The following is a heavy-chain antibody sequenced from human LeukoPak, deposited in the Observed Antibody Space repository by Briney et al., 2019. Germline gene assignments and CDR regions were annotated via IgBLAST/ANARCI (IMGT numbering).Heavy chain of an antibody. V-gene: IGHV3-23*01. CDR1: GFTFSSYA. CDR3: AKDSSIAAAGGDIDY. D-gene: IGHD6-13*01. CDR2: ISGSGSST. Sequence: PGGSLRLSCAASGFTFSSYAMSWVRQAPGKGLEWVSAISGSGSSTYYADSVKGRFTISRDNSKNTLYLQMNSLRAEDTAVYYCAKDSSIAAAGGDIDYWGQGTLVTVSS. J-gene: IGHJ4*02.